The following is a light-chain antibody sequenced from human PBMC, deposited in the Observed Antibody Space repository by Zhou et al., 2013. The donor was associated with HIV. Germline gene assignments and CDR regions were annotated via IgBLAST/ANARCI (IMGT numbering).Light chain of an antibody. J-gene: IGKJ5*01. CDR3: QQRRNWPIT. V-gene: IGKV3-15*01. Sequence: EIVMTQSPATLSVSPGERVTLSCRASQSVYNNLAWYQQKPGQAPRLLIYGASTRAPGVPGRFSGSGSGTEFTLTISSLQSEDFAVYYCQQRRNWPITFGQGTRLEIK. CDR2: GAS. CDR1: QSVYNN.